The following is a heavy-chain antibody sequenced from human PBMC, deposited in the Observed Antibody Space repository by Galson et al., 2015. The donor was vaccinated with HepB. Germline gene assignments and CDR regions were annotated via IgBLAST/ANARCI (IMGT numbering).Heavy chain of an antibody. V-gene: IGHV3-66*01. CDR1: GFTVSSNY. CDR2: IYSGGST. CDR3: ARGPSGQLVYYYYMDV. D-gene: IGHD6-6*01. Sequence: SLRLSCAASGFTVSSNYMSWVRQAPGKGLEWVSVIYSGGSTYYADSVKGRFTISRDNSKNTLYLQMNSLRAEDTAVYYCARGPSGQLVYYYYMDVWGKGTTVTVSS. J-gene: IGHJ6*03.